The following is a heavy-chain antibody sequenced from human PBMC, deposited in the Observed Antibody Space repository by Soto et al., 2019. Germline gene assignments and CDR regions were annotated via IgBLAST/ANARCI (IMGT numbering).Heavy chain of an antibody. CDR1: GFMLSTYS. Sequence: PGGSLRLSGAACGFMLSTYSISWVRQAPWKGLEWVSHITGSGGITYYADSVKGRFTISRDTSSNTLYLQMNSLRAEDTALYYCAKCLKIHRNYEAYHIWGQGTIVAVSS. V-gene: IGHV3-23*01. CDR2: ITGSGGIT. J-gene: IGHJ3*02. CDR3: AKCLKIHRNYEAYHI. D-gene: IGHD1-7*01.